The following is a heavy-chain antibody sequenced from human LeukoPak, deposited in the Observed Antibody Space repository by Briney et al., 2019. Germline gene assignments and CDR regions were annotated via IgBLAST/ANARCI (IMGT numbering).Heavy chain of an antibody. CDR2: IYPGDSDT. V-gene: IGHV5-51*01. J-gene: IGHJ4*02. CDR3: ARRLVRGMNNFDY. CDR1: GYSFTSYW. Sequence: GESLKISCKGSGYSFTSYWIGWVRQMPGKSLEWMGIIYPGDSDTRYSPSFQGQVTISADKSITTAYLQWSSLKASDTAMYYCARRLVRGMNNFDYWGQGTLVTVSS. D-gene: IGHD3-10*01.